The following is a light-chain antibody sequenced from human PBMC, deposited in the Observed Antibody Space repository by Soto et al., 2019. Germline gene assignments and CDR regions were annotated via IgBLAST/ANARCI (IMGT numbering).Light chain of an antibody. J-gene: IGKJ2*01. V-gene: IGKV1-39*01. Sequence: DIQMTQSPSSLSASVGDRVTITCRASQSISSDLNWYQQKPGKAPKLLIYAASSLQSGVPSRFSGSGSGTDFTLIISSLQPEDFATYYCQQSYSTLRTFGQGTKLEIK. CDR3: QQSYSTLRT. CDR2: AAS. CDR1: QSISSD.